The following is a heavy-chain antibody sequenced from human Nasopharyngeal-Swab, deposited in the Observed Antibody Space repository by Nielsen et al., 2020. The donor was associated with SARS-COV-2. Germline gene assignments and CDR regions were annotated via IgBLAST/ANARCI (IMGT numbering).Heavy chain of an antibody. J-gene: IGHJ6*02. CDR2: IHTNTGNP. CDR1: GYTFTSYA. Sequence: ASVKVSCKASGYTFTSYAMNWVRQAPGQGLEWMGWIHTNTGNPTYAQGFTGRFVFSLDTSVSTAYLQISSLKAEDTAVYYCARDRLGGNYNSRYYYYGMDVWGQGTTVTVSS. CDR3: ARDRLGGNYNSRYYYYGMDV. D-gene: IGHD4-11*01. V-gene: IGHV7-4-1*02.